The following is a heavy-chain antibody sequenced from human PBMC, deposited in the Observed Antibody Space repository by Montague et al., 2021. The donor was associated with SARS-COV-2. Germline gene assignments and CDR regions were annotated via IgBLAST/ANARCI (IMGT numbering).Heavy chain of an antibody. CDR2: IHYDGSST. J-gene: IGHJ4*02. V-gene: IGHV3-74*01. CDR1: FFPLSSYW. CDR3: ARAYYTGLYPFDY. D-gene: IGHD2-8*02. Sequence: LSFSSSFFPLSSYWMYWVRQAPGKGLVWISRIHYDGSSTNYADSVKGRFTTSRDTAKNTLYLQMNSLRAEDTAVYYCARAYYTGLYPFDYWGQGTLVTVSS.